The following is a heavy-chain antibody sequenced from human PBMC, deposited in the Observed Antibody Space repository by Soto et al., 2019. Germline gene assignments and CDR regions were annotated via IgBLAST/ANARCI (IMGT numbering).Heavy chain of an antibody. CDR2: INPSSGGT. D-gene: IGHD1-26*01. J-gene: IGHJ6*02. CDR3: ARAPLVGATTPYYYYGMDV. CDR1: GYTFTGYY. V-gene: IGHV1-2*04. Sequence: ASVKLSCKASGYTFTGYYMHWVRQAPGQGLEWMGWINPSSGGTNYAQKFQGWVTMTRDTSISTAYMELSRLRSDDTAVYYCARAPLVGATTPYYYYGMDVWGQGTTVTVSS.